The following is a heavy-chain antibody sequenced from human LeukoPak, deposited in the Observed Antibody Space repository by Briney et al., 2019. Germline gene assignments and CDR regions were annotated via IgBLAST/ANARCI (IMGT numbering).Heavy chain of an antibody. D-gene: IGHD3-10*02. CDR1: GGSISSSSYY. CDR3: AELGITMIGGV. CDR2: IYYSGTT. V-gene: IGHV4-39*01. Sequence: SETLSLTCTVSGGSISSSSYYWGWIRQPPGKGLEWIGTIYYSGTTTYNPSLKSRVTISIDTSKNQFSLKLSSVTAADTAVYYCAELGITMIGGVWGKGTTVTISS. J-gene: IGHJ6*04.